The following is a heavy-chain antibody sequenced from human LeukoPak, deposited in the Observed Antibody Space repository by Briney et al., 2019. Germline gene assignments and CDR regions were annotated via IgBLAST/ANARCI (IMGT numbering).Heavy chain of an antibody. D-gene: IGHD3-22*01. V-gene: IGHV3-21*01. J-gene: IGHJ3*02. Sequence: GGSLRLSCAASGFTFSSYSMNWVRQAPGKGLEWVSSISSSSSYIYYADSVKGRFTISRDNAKNSLYLQMNSLRAEDTAVYYCARVSPDYYDSSGYVDIWGQGTMVTVSS. CDR3: ARVSPDYYDSSGYVDI. CDR1: GFTFSSYS. CDR2: ISSSSSYI.